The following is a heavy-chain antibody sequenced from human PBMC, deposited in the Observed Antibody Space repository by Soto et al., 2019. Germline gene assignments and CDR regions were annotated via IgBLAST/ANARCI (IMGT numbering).Heavy chain of an antibody. CDR1: GGSISRYY. V-gene: IGHV4-59*01. J-gene: IGHJ3*02. D-gene: IGHD5-18*01. CDR3: TRGYGPRIGACHI. CDR2: ISYTGSS. Sequence: QVHLQESGPGLVKPSETLSLTCSVSGGSISRYYWNWIRQPPGKGLEWIGSISYTGSSNYIPSLKSGVTISLDTSKNQFSLRLASVTAADTGVYYWTRGYGPRIGACHIWGQGTMGAVSS.